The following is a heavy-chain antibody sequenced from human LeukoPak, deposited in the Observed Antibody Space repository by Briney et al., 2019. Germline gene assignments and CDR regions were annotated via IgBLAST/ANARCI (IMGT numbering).Heavy chain of an antibody. CDR2: IYSGGST. CDR1: EFSVGSNY. Sequence: GGSLRLSCAASEFSVGSNYMTWVRQAPGKGLEWVSLIYSGGSTYYADSVKGRFTISRDNSKNTLYLQMNSLRAEDTAVYYCAKDRDRQYYYDSSGYQSYDYWGQGTLVTVSS. J-gene: IGHJ4*02. D-gene: IGHD3-22*01. CDR3: AKDRDRQYYYDSSGYQSYDY. V-gene: IGHV3-66*01.